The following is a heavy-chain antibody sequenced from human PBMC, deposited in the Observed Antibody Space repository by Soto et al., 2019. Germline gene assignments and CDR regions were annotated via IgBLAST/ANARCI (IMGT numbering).Heavy chain of an antibody. J-gene: IGHJ4*02. Sequence: GGSLRLSCAASGFAFSNYEMNWVRQAPGKGLEWVSYISLSGSTIYYADSMKGRFTISRDDAKDSLYLEMDSLRADDTAVYYCARESFRALPNLFDYWGQGTLVTVSS. CDR2: ISLSGSTI. V-gene: IGHV3-48*03. CDR1: GFAFSNYE. D-gene: IGHD1-7*01. CDR3: ARESFRALPNLFDY.